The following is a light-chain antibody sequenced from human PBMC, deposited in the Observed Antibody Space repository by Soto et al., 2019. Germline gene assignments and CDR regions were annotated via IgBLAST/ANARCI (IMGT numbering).Light chain of an antibody. CDR1: QSVSSN. CDR2: GAF. Sequence: EIVMTQSPATLSVSPGERATLSCRASQSVSSNLAWYQQKPGQAPRLLIYGAFTRATGIPARLSGSGSGTEFTLTISSLQSEDVAVYYCQQYNNWPLYTFGQGTKLEIK. V-gene: IGKV3-15*01. CDR3: QQYNNWPLYT. J-gene: IGKJ2*01.